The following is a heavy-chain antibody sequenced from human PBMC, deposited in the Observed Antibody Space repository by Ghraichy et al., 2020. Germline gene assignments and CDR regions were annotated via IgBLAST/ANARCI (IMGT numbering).Heavy chain of an antibody. CDR1: GGSFSGYY. J-gene: IGHJ5*02. Sequence: SETLSLTCAVYGGSFSGYYWSWIRQPPGKGLEWIGEINHSGGTNYNPSLKSRGTISVDTSKNQFSLNLSSVTAADTAVYYCARGLASKWGPYGSGNYYTDPPRGNWFDPWGQGTLVTVSS. V-gene: IGHV4-34*01. D-gene: IGHD3-10*01. CDR2: INHSGGT. CDR3: ARGLASKWGPYGSGNYYTDPPRGNWFDP.